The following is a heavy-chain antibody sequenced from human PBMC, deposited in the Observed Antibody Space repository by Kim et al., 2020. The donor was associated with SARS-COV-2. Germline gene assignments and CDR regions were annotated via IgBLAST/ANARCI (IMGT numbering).Heavy chain of an antibody. V-gene: IGHV4-59*13. D-gene: IGHD3-10*01. CDR3: ARESAGEGRNDWFEP. CDR1: GDSINSFY. CDR2: VYFTGTT. Sequence: SETLSLTCTVSGDSINSFYWSWIRHIPGKGLEWIGFVYFTGTTTYNPSLESRVSISLDRSRTQFTLALTSVTAADTATYYCARESAGEGRNDWFEPRGPG. J-gene: IGHJ5*02.